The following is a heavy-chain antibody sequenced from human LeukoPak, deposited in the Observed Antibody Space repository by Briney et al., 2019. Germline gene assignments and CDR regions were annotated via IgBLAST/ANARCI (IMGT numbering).Heavy chain of an antibody. CDR2: IYYSGST. CDR1: GGSISSSSYY. Sequence: SETLSLTCTVSGGSISSSSYYWGWIRQPPGKGLEWIGSIYYSGSTYYNPSLKSRVTISVDTSKNQFSLKLSSVTAADTAVYYCARDRGWELLAVWGQGTLVTVSS. V-gene: IGHV4-39*02. CDR3: ARDRGWELLAV. J-gene: IGHJ4*02. D-gene: IGHD1-26*01.